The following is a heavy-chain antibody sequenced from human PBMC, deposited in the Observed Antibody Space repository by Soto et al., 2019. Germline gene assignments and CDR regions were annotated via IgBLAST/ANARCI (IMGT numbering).Heavy chain of an antibody. V-gene: IGHV3-11*06. CDR1: GFTLTDFY. CDR2: ISSTSTYT. CDR3: VKVGGCTTGRCYYGMCI. J-gene: IGHJ6*02. Sequence: TGGCLRLSCAASGFTLTDFYMSWIRQAPGKGLAWVSYISSTSTYTYYADSVKGRFTISRENAKSSMYLQMNSLRCEDTAADYCVKVGGCTTGRCYYGMCIWGQRST. D-gene: IGHD2-2*01.